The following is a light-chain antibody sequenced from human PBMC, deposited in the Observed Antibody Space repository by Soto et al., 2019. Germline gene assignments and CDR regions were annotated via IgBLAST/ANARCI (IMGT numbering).Light chain of an antibody. CDR1: QSVSSNN. J-gene: IGKJ3*01. CDR2: GAS. Sequence: EIVLTQSPGTLSLSPGERATLSCRASQSVSSNNLAWHQQRPGQAPRVVIYGASTRATGIPARFSGSGSGTDFTLTISRLEPEDFAVYYCQQYGRSPFTFGPGTKVDIK. CDR3: QQYGRSPFT. V-gene: IGKV3-20*01.